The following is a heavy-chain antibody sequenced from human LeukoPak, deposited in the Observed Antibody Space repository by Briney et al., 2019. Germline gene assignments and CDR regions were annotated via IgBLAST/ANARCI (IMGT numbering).Heavy chain of an antibody. V-gene: IGHV1-2*02. CDR3: ARGYQRWFDP. Sequence: GASVKVSCKTSGYTFTGYYMHWVRQAPAQGLEWMGLINPNSAGTKYAQKFQGRVTLTRDTSISTAYLELSRVRSDDTAVYYCARGYQRWFDPWGQGTLVTVSS. CDR1: GYTFTGYY. CDR2: INPNSAGT. D-gene: IGHD1-26*01. J-gene: IGHJ5*02.